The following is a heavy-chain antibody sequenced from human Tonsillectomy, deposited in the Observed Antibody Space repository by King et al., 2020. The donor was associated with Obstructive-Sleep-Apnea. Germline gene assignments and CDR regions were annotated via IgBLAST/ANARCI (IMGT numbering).Heavy chain of an antibody. J-gene: IGHJ3*02. CDR3: AREGSGSYLDAFDI. CDR1: GYTFTSYD. V-gene: IGHV1-18*04. CDR2: ISAYNGNT. Sequence: VQLVESGAEVKKPGASVKVSCKASGYTFTSYDVSWVRQAPGQGLERMGWISAYNGNTSYAQKLQGRVTMTTDTSTSTAYMELRSLRSDDTAVYYCAREGSGSYLDAFDIWGQGTMVTVSS. D-gene: IGHD1-26*01.